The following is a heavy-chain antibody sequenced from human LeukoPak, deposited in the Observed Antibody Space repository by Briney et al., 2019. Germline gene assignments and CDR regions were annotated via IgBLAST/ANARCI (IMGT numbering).Heavy chain of an antibody. CDR1: GGSISSYS. J-gene: IGHJ4*02. D-gene: IGHD6-19*01. V-gene: IGHV4-59*01. Sequence: SETLSLTCTASGGSISSYSWSWIRQPPGKGLEWIGYIDYSGNTYYNPSLKSRVTMSVDTSKNQFSLKLSSVTAADTAVFYCARLDWGDSSGWYFDYWGQGTLVTVSS. CDR2: IDYSGNT. CDR3: ARLDWGDSSGWYFDY.